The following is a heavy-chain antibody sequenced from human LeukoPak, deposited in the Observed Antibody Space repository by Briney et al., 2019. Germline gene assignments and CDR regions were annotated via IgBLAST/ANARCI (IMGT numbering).Heavy chain of an antibody. D-gene: IGHD2-15*01. J-gene: IGHJ4*02. Sequence: GGSLRLSCAASGFTFSSYWMSWVRQAPGKGLEWVSAISNNGGYTYYADSVQGRFTISRDNSKSTLCLQMNSLRAEDTAVYYCAKQLGYCSDGSCYFPYWGQGTLVTVSS. V-gene: IGHV3-23*01. CDR2: ISNNGGYT. CDR3: AKQLGYCSDGSCYFPY. CDR1: GFTFSSYW.